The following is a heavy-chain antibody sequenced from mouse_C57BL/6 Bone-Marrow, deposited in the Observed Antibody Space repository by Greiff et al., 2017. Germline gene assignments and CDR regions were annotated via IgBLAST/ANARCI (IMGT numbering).Heavy chain of an antibody. CDR1: GFTFSSYG. J-gene: IGHJ2*01. V-gene: IGHV5-6*01. CDR2: ISSGGSYT. D-gene: IGHD1-1*02. Sequence: EVQGVESGGDLVKPGGSLKLSCAASGFTFSSYGMSWVRQTPDKRLEWVATISSGGSYTYYPDSVKGRFTNPRDNAKNTLYLQMSSLKSEDTAMYYCARHRWVYFDYWGQGTTLTVSS. CDR3: ARHRWVYFDY.